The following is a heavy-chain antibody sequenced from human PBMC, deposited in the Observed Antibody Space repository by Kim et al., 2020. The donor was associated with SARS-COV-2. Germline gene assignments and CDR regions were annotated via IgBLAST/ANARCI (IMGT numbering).Heavy chain of an antibody. D-gene: IGHD5-18*01. J-gene: IGHJ4*02. V-gene: IGHV3-9*01. Sequence: GGSLRLSCAASGFTFDDYAMHWVRQAPGKGLEWVSGISWNSGSIGYADSVKGRFTISRDNAKNSLYLQMNSLRAEDTALYYCAKDIGDTAMVFLDYWGQGTLVTVSS. CDR3: AKDIGDTAMVFLDY. CDR1: GFTFDDYA. CDR2: ISWNSGSI.